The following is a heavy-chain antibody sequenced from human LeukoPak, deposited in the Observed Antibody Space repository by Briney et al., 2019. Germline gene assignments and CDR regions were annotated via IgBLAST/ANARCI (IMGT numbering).Heavy chain of an antibody. CDR1: GFTFSSYA. Sequence: GGSLRLSCAASGFTFSSYAMSWVRQAPGEGLEWVSAISGSGGSTYYADSVKGRFTISRDNSKNTLYLQMNSLRAEDTAVYYCAKDLTPRELAARLFYYYYYMDVWGKGTTVTVSS. J-gene: IGHJ6*03. CDR3: AKDLTPRELAARLFYYYYYMDV. D-gene: IGHD6-6*01. CDR2: ISGSGGST. V-gene: IGHV3-23*01.